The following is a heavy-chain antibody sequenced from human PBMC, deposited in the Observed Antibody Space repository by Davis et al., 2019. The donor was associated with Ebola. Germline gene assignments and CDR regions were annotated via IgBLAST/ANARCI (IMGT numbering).Heavy chain of an antibody. Sequence: SETLSLTCAVSGGSISSSNWWSWVRQPPGNGLEWIGEIYHSGSTNYNPSLKSRVTISVDKSKNQFSLKPSSVTAADTAVYYCAREGGSTSYFDYWGQGTLVTVSS. CDR2: IYHSGST. V-gene: IGHV4-4*02. D-gene: IGHD1-26*01. CDR3: AREGGSTSYFDY. CDR1: GGSISSSNW. J-gene: IGHJ4*02.